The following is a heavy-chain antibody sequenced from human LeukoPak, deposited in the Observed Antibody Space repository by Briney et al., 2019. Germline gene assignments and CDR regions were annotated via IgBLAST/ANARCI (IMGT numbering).Heavy chain of an antibody. Sequence: SETLSLTCTVSGGSISSYYWSWIRQTPGKGLEWFGSIYHTGSTYYNPSLKSRVTISLDTSKNQFSLTLSSVTAADTAVYYCARGWEPASNWFDPWAQGTLVTVSS. CDR3: ARGWEPASNWFDP. CDR2: IYHTGST. CDR1: GGSISSYY. J-gene: IGHJ5*02. V-gene: IGHV4-39*01. D-gene: IGHD1-26*01.